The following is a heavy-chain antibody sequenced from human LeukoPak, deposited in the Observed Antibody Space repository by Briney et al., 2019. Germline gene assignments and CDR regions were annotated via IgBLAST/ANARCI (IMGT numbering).Heavy chain of an antibody. V-gene: IGHV3-30*02. CDR3: AKDGPAPPKRDILTGSYFDY. CDR1: GFTFSSYG. CDR2: IRYDGSNK. J-gene: IGHJ4*02. Sequence: PGGSLRLSCAASGFTFSSYGMHWVRQAPGKGLEWVAFIRYDGSNKYYADSVKGRFTISRDNSKNTPYLQMNSLRAEDTAVYYCAKDGPAPPKRDILTGSYFDYWGQGTLVTVSS. D-gene: IGHD3-9*01.